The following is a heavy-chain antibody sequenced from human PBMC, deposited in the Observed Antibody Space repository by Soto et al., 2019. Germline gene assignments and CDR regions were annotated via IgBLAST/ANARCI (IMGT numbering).Heavy chain of an antibody. D-gene: IGHD6-13*01. Sequence: SETLSLTCSVSGYSVSSSDYYWAWIRQPPGKGLEWIGSMLYSGSTNYNPSLKSRVTISEDTSKSQFSLKVNSMTAADTAVYYCARYRREAVAGYTLDNWGQGILVTVSS. V-gene: IGHV4-39*07. CDR3: ARYRREAVAGYTLDN. CDR1: GYSVSSSDYY. CDR2: MLYSGST. J-gene: IGHJ4*02.